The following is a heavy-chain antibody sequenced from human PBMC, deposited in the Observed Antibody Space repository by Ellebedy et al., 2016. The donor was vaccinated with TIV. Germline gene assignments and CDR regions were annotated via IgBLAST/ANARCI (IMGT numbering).Heavy chain of an antibody. Sequence: ASVKVSCKAFGGTFSTYALNWVRQAPGQGLEWIGAFLPMFGTANSAQKFQGRVTITADESMTTTYMDLSSLRSEDTAVYYCARVRWATVARGVPFHYGMDVWGQGTTVTVTS. V-gene: IGHV1-69*13. D-gene: IGHD3-10*01. CDR2: FLPMFGTA. CDR3: ARVRWATVARGVPFHYGMDV. J-gene: IGHJ6*02. CDR1: GGTFSTYA.